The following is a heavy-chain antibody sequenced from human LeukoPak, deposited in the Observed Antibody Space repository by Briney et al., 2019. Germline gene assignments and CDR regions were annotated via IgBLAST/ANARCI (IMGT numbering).Heavy chain of an antibody. CDR1: GYTFIDYY. CDR2: INPNSGGT. D-gene: IGHD6-13*01. V-gene: IGHV1-2*02. J-gene: IGHJ5*02. CDR3: ATNNAMGYSSSWLRTKYNWFDP. Sequence: ASVKVSCKATGYTFIDYYMHWVRQAPGQGLEWMGWINPNSGGTNYAQKFQGRVTMTRDTSISTAYMELSRLRSDDTAVYYCATNNAMGYSSSWLRTKYNWFDPWGQGTLVTVSS.